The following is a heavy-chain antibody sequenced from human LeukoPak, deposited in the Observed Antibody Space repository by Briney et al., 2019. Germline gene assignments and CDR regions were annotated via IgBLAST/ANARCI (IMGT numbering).Heavy chain of an antibody. CDR3: ASRPFETTVVPWDFY. CDR2: IYPGDSDT. CDR1: GYSFTSYW. J-gene: IGHJ4*02. Sequence: GESLKISCKGSGYSFTSYWIGWVRQMPGKGLEWMGIIYPGDSDTRYSPSFQGQVTISADRSINTAYLQWSSLTASDTAMYYCASRPFETTVVPWDFYWGQGTQVTVSS. D-gene: IGHD4-23*01. V-gene: IGHV5-51*01.